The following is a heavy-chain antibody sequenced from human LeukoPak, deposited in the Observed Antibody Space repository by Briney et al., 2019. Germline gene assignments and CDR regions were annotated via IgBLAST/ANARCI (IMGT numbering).Heavy chain of an antibody. V-gene: IGHV3-73*01. CDR3: TRLDYGDLYYNGMDV. D-gene: IGHD4-17*01. Sequence: GGSLRLSCAASGFTFSGSAMHCVRQASGKGLEWVGHIRSKSDSYTTAYAASVKGRFTISRDDSKNTAYLQMNSLKTEDTAVYYCTRLDYGDLYYNGMDVWGQGTTVTVSS. J-gene: IGHJ6*02. CDR2: IRSKSDSYTT. CDR1: GFTFSGSA.